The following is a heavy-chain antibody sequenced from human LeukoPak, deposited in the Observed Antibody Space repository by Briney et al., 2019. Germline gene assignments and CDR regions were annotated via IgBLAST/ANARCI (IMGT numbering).Heavy chain of an antibody. J-gene: IGHJ6*02. V-gene: IGHV4-39*01. CDR2: IYYSGST. D-gene: IGHD5-12*01. CDR1: GGSISSSSYY. Sequence: PSETLSLTCTVSGGSISSSSYYWGWIRQPPGKGLEWIGSIYYSGSTYYNPSLRSRVTISVDTSKNQFSLKLSSVTAADTAVYYCAIHERGYSGYDSRIGMDVWGQGTTVTVSS. CDR3: AIHERGYSGYDSRIGMDV.